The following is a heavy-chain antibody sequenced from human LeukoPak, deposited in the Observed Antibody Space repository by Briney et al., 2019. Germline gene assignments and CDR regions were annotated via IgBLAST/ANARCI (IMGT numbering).Heavy chain of an antibody. CDR3: AKDYNRLLLDY. D-gene: IGHD3-22*01. Sequence: PGGSLRLSCAASGFTFDSYWMSWVRQAPGKGLEWVANIKQDGNEKYYVDSVKGRFTVSRDNSKNTLYLQMNSLRAEDTAVYYCAKDYNRLLLDYWGQGTLVTVSS. CDR1: GFTFDSYW. CDR2: IKQDGNEK. V-gene: IGHV3-7*01. J-gene: IGHJ4*02.